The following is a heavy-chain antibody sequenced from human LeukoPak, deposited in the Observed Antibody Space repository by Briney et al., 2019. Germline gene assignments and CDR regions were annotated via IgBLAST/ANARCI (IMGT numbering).Heavy chain of an antibody. CDR1: GYTFTSYA. D-gene: IGHD3-10*01. Sequence: ASVKVSCKASGYTFTSYAMNWVRQAPGQGLEWMGWINPNSGGTNYAQKFQGRVTMTRDTSISTAYMELSRLRSDDTAVYYCARKAWFGESNPFDYWGQGTLVTVPS. CDR3: ARKAWFGESNPFDY. CDR2: INPNSGGT. V-gene: IGHV1-2*02. J-gene: IGHJ4*02.